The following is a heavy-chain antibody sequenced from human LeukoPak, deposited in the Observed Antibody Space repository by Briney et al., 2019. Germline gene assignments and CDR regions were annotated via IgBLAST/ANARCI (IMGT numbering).Heavy chain of an antibody. D-gene: IGHD3-10*01. CDR3: ARDYGSGSFAY. CDR2: ISSSSSYT. V-gene: IGHV3-11*06. CDR1: GFTFSDYY. J-gene: IGHJ4*02. Sequence: GGSLRLSCAASGFTFSDYYMSWIRQAPGKGLEWVSYISSSSSYTNYADPVKGRFTISRDNAKNSLYLQMNSLRAEDTAVYYCARDYGSGSFAYWGQGTLVTVSS.